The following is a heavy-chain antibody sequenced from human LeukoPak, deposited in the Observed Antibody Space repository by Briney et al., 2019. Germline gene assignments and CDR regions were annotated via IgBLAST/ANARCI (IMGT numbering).Heavy chain of an antibody. J-gene: IGHJ4*02. Sequence: PGGSLRLSCAASRFTFSNYAMTWVRQAPGKGLEWVSAISGSGHSTYYADSVKGRFTISRDNSKNTLYLHMSSLRAEDTAVYYCAKDQDYYYDSSGLYYWGQGTLVAVSS. V-gene: IGHV3-23*01. CDR3: AKDQDYYYDSSGLYY. CDR1: RFTFSNYA. D-gene: IGHD3-22*01. CDR2: ISGSGHST.